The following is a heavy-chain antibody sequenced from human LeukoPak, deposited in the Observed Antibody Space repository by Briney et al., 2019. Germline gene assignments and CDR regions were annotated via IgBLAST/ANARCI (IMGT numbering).Heavy chain of an antibody. CDR2: ISSSSSYI. V-gene: IGHV3-21*01. CDR1: GFTFSSYT. J-gene: IGHJ4*02. D-gene: IGHD6-19*01. CDR3: ARDQIAVAGTASADY. Sequence: GGSLRLSCAASGFTFSSYTMNWVRQAPGKGLEWVSSISSSSSYIYYADSVKGRFTISRDNAKNSLYLQMNSLRAEDTAVYYCARDQIAVAGTASADYWGQGTLVTVSS.